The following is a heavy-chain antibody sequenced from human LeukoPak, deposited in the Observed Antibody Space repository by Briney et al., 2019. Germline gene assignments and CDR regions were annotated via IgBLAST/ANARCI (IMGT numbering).Heavy chain of an antibody. Sequence: GGSLRLSCAASGITLSTYGMHWVRQAPGKGLDWVAFIWFDGSNKYYADSVKGRFTISRDNSKNTLYLQMNSLKIEDTAVYYCANPIYPQGYYFDYWGQGTLVTVSS. CDR1: GITLSTYG. V-gene: IGHV3-30*02. D-gene: IGHD5/OR15-5a*01. J-gene: IGHJ4*02. CDR2: IWFDGSNK. CDR3: ANPIYPQGYYFDY.